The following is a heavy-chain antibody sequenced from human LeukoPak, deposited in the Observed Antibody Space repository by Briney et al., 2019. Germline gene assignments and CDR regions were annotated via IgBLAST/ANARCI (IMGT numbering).Heavy chain of an antibody. J-gene: IGHJ1*01. D-gene: IGHD6-13*01. CDR2: INQDGSEK. Sequence: GGSLRLSCAASGFTFSGYWMSWVRQAPGKGLEWVANINQDGSEKYYVDSVKGRFTIPRDNAKNSLFLQMGSLRVEDTAVYYYARESTAGYNSSWYGFRNWGQGTLVSVSS. CDR1: GFTFSGYW. CDR3: ARESTAGYNSSWYGFRN. V-gene: IGHV3-7*01.